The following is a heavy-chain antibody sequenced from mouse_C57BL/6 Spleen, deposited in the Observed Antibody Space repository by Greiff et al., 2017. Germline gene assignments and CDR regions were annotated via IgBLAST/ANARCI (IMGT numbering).Heavy chain of an antibody. CDR1: GFTFTSYW. Sequence: QVQLQQSGAELVKPGASVKMSCTASGFTFTSYWITWVKQRPEQGLEWIGDIYPGGGCTYYHEKFQSKATLTVDTSSSTAYLQLSSLTSEDSAVYYCTSGGRGPEWDIDFWGKGTTVTVSS. CDR3: TSGGRGPEWDIDF. V-gene: IGHV1-55*01. J-gene: IGHJ1*03. CDR2: IYPGGGCT. D-gene: IGHD1-1*02.